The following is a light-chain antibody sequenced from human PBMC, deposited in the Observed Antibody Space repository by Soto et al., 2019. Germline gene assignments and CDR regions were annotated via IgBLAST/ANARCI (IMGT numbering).Light chain of an antibody. CDR1: QSVTSSY. CDR3: QQYRSSPA. J-gene: IGKJ4*01. CDR2: GAS. Sequence: EIVLTQSPGTLSSSPGERATLSCRASQSVTSSYLAWYQQKPGQAPRLLIYGASSRATGIPDRFSGSGSGTDFTLTISRLEPEDFAVYYCQQYRSSPAFGGGTKVEIK. V-gene: IGKV3-20*01.